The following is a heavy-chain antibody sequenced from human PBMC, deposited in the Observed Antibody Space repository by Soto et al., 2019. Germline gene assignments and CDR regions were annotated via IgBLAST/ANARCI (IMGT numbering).Heavy chain of an antibody. CDR1: GFTFSSYG. CDR3: AKDFRQIEVNWFDP. V-gene: IGHV3-33*06. J-gene: IGHJ5*02. CDR2: IWYDGSNK. Sequence: GGSLRLSCAASGFTFSSYGMHWVRQAPGKGLEWVAVIWYDGSNKYYADSVKGRFTISRDNSKNTLYLQMNSLRAEDTAVYYCAKDFRQIEVNWFDPWGQGTLVTVSS.